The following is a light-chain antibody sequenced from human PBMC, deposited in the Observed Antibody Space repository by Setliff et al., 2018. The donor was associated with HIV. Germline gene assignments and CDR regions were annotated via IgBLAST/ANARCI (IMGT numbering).Light chain of an antibody. Sequence: QSALTQPASVSGSPGHSITISCTGTSSDVGGYNYVSWYQQHPGKAPKLMISDVSNGPSGVSNRFSGSKSGNTASLTISGLRAEDEADYYCSSYTSSTPLYVFGTGTKVTVL. CDR2: DVS. CDR1: SSDVGGYNY. CDR3: SSYTSSTPLYV. J-gene: IGLJ1*01. V-gene: IGLV2-14*03.